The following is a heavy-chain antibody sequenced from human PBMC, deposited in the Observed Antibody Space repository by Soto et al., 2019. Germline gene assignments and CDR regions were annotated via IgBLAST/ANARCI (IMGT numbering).Heavy chain of an antibody. Sequence: SETLSLTCTVSGGSISSSSYYWGWIRQPPGKGLEWIGSIYYSGSTYYNPFLKSRVTISVDTSKNQFSLKLSSVTAADTAVYYCARRATYSSSWYGDAFDIWGQGTMVTVSS. CDR3: ARRATYSSSWYGDAFDI. CDR1: GGSISSSSYY. J-gene: IGHJ3*02. CDR2: IYYSGST. V-gene: IGHV4-39*01. D-gene: IGHD6-13*01.